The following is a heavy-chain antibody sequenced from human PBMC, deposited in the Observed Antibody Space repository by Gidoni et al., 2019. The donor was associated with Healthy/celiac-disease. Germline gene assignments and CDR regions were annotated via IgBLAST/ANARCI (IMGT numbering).Heavy chain of an antibody. D-gene: IGHD1-26*01. V-gene: IGHV4-38-2*02. CDR3: ARDELPGSFDY. J-gene: IGHJ4*02. Sequence: QVQLQESGPGLVTPSETLSLTCAVSGYSISSGYYLRWLRQPPGKGLEWIRSIYHSGSTYYNPSLKRRVTISVDTSKNQFSLKLSSVTAADTAVYYCARDELPGSFDYWGQGTLVTVSS. CDR1: GYSISSGYY. CDR2: IYHSGST.